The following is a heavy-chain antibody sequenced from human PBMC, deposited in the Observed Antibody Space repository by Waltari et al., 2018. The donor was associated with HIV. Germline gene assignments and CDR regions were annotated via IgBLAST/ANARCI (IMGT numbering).Heavy chain of an antibody. CDR3: ARRKGDYRTAFDI. J-gene: IGHJ3*02. D-gene: IGHD4-17*01. CDR2: IYPGDSDA. CDR1: ANTFAGYG. V-gene: IGHV5-51*01. Sequence: EEKLVQSGAEVNAPGESLKISCQSLANTFAGYGVGWVRQMPGKGLEGMGVIYPGDSDAVYSPSFQGRVIMSTDSSISTVYLQWSSLRASDTAMYYCARRKGDYRTAFDIWGQGTMVTASS.